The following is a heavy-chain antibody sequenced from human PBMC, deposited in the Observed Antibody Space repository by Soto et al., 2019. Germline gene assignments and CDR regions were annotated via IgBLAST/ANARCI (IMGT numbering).Heavy chain of an antibody. Sequence: GGSLRLSCAASGFTFSSYWMHWVRQAPGKGLVWVSRINSDGNSTSYADSVKGRFTISRDTSKNQFSLKLSSVTAADTAVYYCARLGGSYAVPHFDYWGQGTLVTVSS. V-gene: IGHV3-74*01. CDR1: GFTFSSYW. J-gene: IGHJ4*02. CDR3: ARLGGSYAVPHFDY. D-gene: IGHD1-26*01. CDR2: INSDGNST.